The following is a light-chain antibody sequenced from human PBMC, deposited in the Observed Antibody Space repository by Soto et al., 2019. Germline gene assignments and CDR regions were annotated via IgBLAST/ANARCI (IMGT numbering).Light chain of an antibody. CDR1: SSNIGNNY. CDR2: DNN. V-gene: IGLV1-51*01. J-gene: IGLJ2*01. CDR3: ATWDSRLRALL. Sequence: QSVLTQPPSVSAAPGQKVTISCSGSSSNIGNNYVSWYQQLPGTAPKLLIYDNNKRPSGNPDRFSGSKSGTSATLGISGLQTGDEADYYCATWDSRLRALLFGGGTKVTVL.